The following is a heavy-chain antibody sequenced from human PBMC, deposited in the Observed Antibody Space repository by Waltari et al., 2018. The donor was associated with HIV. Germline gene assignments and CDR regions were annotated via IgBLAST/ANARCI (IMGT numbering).Heavy chain of an antibody. CDR1: GSTFSGYA. V-gene: IGHV3-30*01. CDR3: ARPMNYGDYPYYFDY. J-gene: IGHJ4*02. D-gene: IGHD4-17*01. CDR2: ISYDGRNK. Sequence: QVQLVESGGGVVQPGRSLRLSCLASGSTFSGYAMYWVRQAPGKGLQWVAVISYDGRNKYYADSVKGRFTISRDNSKNTLYLQMNSLRAEDTAVYYCARPMNYGDYPYYFDYWGQGTLVTVSS.